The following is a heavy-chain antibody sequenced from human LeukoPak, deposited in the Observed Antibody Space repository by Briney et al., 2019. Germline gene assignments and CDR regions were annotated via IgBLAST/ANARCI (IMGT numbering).Heavy chain of an antibody. D-gene: IGHD4-17*01. Sequence: GGSLRLTCAASGFTFSNYSMSWVRQAPGKGLEWVSTISGTGGTTYYADSVKGRFTISRDNSKNTLFLQFNSLRADDTAVYYCAKGRGTTVTAAANYWGQGTLVTVSS. CDR1: GFTFSNYS. CDR2: ISGTGGTT. CDR3: AKGRGTTVTAAANY. V-gene: IGHV3-23*01. J-gene: IGHJ4*02.